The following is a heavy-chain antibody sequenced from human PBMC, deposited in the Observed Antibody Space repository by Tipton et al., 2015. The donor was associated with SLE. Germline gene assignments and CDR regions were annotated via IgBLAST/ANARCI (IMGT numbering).Heavy chain of an antibody. J-gene: IGHJ4*02. D-gene: IGHD6-19*01. CDR2: IRSKTYGGTT. CDR1: GFTFGDYA. Sequence: SLRLSCTASGFTFGDYAMSWVRQAPGKGLEWVGFIRSKTYGGTTEYAASVKGRFTISRDDSKNSLYLQMNSLTTEDTAVYYCRFRISGWNEVDYWGQGALVTVSS. V-gene: IGHV3-49*04. CDR3: RFRISGWNEVDY.